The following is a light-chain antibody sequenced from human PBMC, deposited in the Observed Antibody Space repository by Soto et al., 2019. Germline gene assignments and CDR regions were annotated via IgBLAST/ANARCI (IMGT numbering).Light chain of an antibody. CDR3: ETWDSNTHV. CDR2: LEGSGSY. J-gene: IGLJ3*02. Sequence: QSVLTQSSSASASLGSSVKLTCTLSSGHSSYIIAWHQQQPGKAPRYLMKLEGSGSYNKGSGVPDRFSGSSSGADRYLTISXLQFXDEADYYCETWDSNTHVFGGGTKLTVL. V-gene: IGLV4-60*02. CDR1: SGHSSYI.